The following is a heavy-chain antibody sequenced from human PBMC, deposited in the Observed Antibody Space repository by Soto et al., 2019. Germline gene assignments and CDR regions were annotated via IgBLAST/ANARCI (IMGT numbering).Heavy chain of an antibody. J-gene: IGHJ6*02. V-gene: IGHV1-18*01. CDR1: GYTFTRYG. CDR3: AMVDVYVTPSPQDV. D-gene: IGHD3-16*01. Sequence: QVQLVQSGAEVKNPGASVKVSCKASGYTFTRYGIGWARQAPGQGLEWMGWINTYNGNTNYAQNVQGRVNLTKDTYTNTAYMELRSLRSNDTAIYYCAMVDVYVTPSPQDVWGQGTTVIVSS. CDR2: INTYNGNT.